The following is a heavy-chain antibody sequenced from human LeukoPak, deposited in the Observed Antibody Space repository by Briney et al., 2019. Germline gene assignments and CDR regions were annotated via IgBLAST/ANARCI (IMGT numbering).Heavy chain of an antibody. D-gene: IGHD1-1*01. Sequence: GGSLRLSCAVSGFTFSDYFMCWIRQAPGKGLEWVSYISSSGNTMFYADSVKGRFTISRDNAKNSLYLQMNSLRAEDTAVYFCARDATGWEDTTYFDYWGQGTLVTVSS. CDR3: ARDATGWEDTTYFDY. J-gene: IGHJ4*02. CDR2: ISSSGNTM. V-gene: IGHV3-11*01. CDR1: GFTFSDYF.